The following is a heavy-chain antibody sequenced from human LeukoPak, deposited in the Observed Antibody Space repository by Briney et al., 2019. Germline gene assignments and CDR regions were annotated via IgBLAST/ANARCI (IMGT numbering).Heavy chain of an antibody. CDR2: IYHSGTT. V-gene: IGHV4-38-2*02. CDR3: ATVNSAFEVVKDSHYMDV. CDR1: AHSALSADT. J-gene: IGHJ6*03. D-gene: IGHD3-3*01. Sequence: SETLSLTLSVAAHSALSADTGARIRQPPGKGLEWIGSIYHSGTTYYNPSLKSRLTISLDTSKNQFSPKLSSVTDADTAVYHTATVNSAFEVVKDSHYMDVWGKGTTVTVSS.